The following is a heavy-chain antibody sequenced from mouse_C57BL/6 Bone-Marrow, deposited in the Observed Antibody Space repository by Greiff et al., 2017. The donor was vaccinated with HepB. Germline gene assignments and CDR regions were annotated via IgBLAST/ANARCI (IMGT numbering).Heavy chain of an antibody. J-gene: IGHJ2*01. CDR3: AKDYSLYYFDY. D-gene: IGHD1-1*01. CDR2: ISSGSSTI. Sequence: EVQRVESGGGLVKPGGSLKLSCAASGFTFSDYGMHWVRQAPEKGLEWVAYISSGSSTIYYADTAKGRFTISRDNAKNTLFLQMTSLRSEDTAMYYCAKDYSLYYFDYWGQGTTLTVSS. CDR1: GFTFSDYG. V-gene: IGHV5-17*01.